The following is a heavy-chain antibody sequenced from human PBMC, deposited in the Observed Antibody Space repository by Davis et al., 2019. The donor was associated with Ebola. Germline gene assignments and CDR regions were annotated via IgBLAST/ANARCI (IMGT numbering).Heavy chain of an antibody. V-gene: IGHV1-18*01. D-gene: IGHD3-16*01. CDR3: AREIRLGWLQSFFFDY. Sequence: ASVKVSCKASGYTFSSYAINWVRQAPGQGLEWMGWINPYNGHTSYSQNLQGRVTMTTDTSTNTAYMELRSLRSEDTAVYYCAREIRLGWLQSFFFDYWGQGTLVTVSS. CDR2: INPYNGHT. CDR1: GYTFSSYA. J-gene: IGHJ4*02.